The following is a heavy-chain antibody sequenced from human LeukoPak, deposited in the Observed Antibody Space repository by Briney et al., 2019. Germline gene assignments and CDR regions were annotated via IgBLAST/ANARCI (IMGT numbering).Heavy chain of an antibody. D-gene: IGHD3-10*01. CDR3: ARMVRGVIQVGYFDY. CDR1: GFTFSSYW. Sequence: GGSLRLSCAASGFTFSSYWMSWVRQAPGNGLEWVANIKQDGSEKYYVDSVKGRFTISRDNAQNSLYLQMNSLRAEDTVVYYCARMVRGVIQVGYFDYWGQGALVTVSS. J-gene: IGHJ4*02. V-gene: IGHV3-7*01. CDR2: IKQDGSEK.